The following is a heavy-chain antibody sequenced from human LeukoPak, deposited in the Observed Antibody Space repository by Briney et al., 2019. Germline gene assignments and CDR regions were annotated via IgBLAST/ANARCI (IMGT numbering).Heavy chain of an antibody. Sequence: SETLSLTCTVSGGSISSYYWSWIRQPPGKGLEWIGYIYYSGSTNYNPSLKSRVTISVDTSKNQFSLKLSSVTAADTAVYYCARDAPTGIQLWWAPYGMDVWGQGTTVTVSS. J-gene: IGHJ6*02. D-gene: IGHD5-18*01. CDR3: ARDAPTGIQLWWAPYGMDV. CDR1: GGSISSYY. CDR2: IYYSGST. V-gene: IGHV4-59*01.